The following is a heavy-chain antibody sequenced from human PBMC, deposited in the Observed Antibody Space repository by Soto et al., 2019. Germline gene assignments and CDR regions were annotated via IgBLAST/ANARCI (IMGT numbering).Heavy chain of an antibody. J-gene: IGHJ4*02. CDR2: ILYDGSKT. D-gene: IGHD2-15*01. CDR3: AVVGADI. CDR1: GFSFTNYI. V-gene: IGHV3-30-3*01. Sequence: GGSLRLSCAASGFSFTNYITHWVRQAPGKGLEWVAAILYDGSKTYYADSVKGRFTISRDSSKNTLYLQMNSLSAEDTAVYYCAVVGADIWGQGTMVTVYS.